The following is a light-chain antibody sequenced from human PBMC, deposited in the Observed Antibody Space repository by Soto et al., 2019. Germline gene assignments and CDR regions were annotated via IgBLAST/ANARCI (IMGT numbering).Light chain of an antibody. J-gene: IGKJ2*01. Sequence: DIQMTQSPSSLSASVGDRVTITCRASQSISSYLNWYQQKPGKAPKLLIYAASSFKSGVPSRFSGSGSGTDFTLTISSLQPEDFATYYCQQSYSTPPFGQGTKLEIK. CDR2: AAS. V-gene: IGKV1-39*01. CDR1: QSISSY. CDR3: QQSYSTPP.